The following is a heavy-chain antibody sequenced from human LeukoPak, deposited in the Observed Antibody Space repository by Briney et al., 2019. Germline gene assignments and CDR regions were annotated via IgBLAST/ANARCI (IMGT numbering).Heavy chain of an antibody. CDR2: IGGSGSHT. CDR3: GRDPNGDYIGAFDF. Sequence: PGGSLRLSCAASGFTFSNYAMTWVRQAPGKGLEWVSSIGGSGSHTQYADSVKGRFTISRDNSRNTLYLTMDSQRGEDTAVYFCGRDPNGDYIGAFDFWGQGTMVTVSS. CDR1: GFTFSNYA. J-gene: IGHJ3*01. D-gene: IGHD4-17*01. V-gene: IGHV3-23*01.